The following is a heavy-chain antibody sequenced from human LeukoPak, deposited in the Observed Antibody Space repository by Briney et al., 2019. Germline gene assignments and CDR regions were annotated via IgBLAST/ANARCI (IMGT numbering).Heavy chain of an antibody. V-gene: IGHV3-30*02. J-gene: IGHJ4*02. CDR2: IRYDGSNK. Sequence: GGSLRLSCAASGFTFSSYGMHWVRQAPGKGLEWVAFIRYDGSNKYYADSVKGRFTISRDNSKNTLYLQMNSLRAEDTAVYYRAKDPENSSGWYFDYWGQGTLVTVSS. D-gene: IGHD6-19*01. CDR3: AKDPENSSGWYFDY. CDR1: GFTFSSYG.